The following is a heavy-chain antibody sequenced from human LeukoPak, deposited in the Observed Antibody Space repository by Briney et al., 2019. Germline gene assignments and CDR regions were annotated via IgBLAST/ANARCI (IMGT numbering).Heavy chain of an antibody. CDR2: ISSSGSTI. CDR3: ARVNRDSSGWYPEGFDY. CDR1: GFTFSDYY. Sequence: GGSLRLSCAASGFTFSDYYMSWIRQAPGKGLEWVSYISSSGSTIYYADSVKGRFTISRDNAKNSLYLQMNSLRAEDTAVYYCARVNRDSSGWYPEGFDYWGQGTLVTVSS. V-gene: IGHV3-11*04. D-gene: IGHD6-19*01. J-gene: IGHJ4*02.